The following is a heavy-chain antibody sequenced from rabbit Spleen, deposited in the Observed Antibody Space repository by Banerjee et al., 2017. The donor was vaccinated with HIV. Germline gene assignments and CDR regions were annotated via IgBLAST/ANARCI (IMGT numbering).Heavy chain of an antibody. D-gene: IGHD1-1*01. CDR1: GFSFSNYYC. J-gene: IGHJ4*01. Sequence: QEQLVESGGGLVQPEGSLTLTCTASGFSFSNYYCMCWVRQAPGKGLEWIACIRAGSSGSTYYASWAKGRFTISRTSSTTVTLQMTSLTAADTATYFCARDSAGGGGFIFNLWGPGTLVTVS. CDR2: IRAGSSGST. CDR3: ARDSAGGGGFIFNL. V-gene: IGHV1S45*01.